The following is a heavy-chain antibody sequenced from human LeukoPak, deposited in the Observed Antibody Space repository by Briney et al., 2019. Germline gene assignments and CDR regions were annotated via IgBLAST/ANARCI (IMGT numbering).Heavy chain of an antibody. V-gene: IGHV4-59*11. CDR3: ARVVAARQMRYYYYMDV. CDR2: IYCSGST. CDR1: GGSISSHY. D-gene: IGHD6-6*01. J-gene: IGHJ6*03. Sequence: SETLSLTCTVSGGSISSHYWSWIRQPPGKGLEWIGFIYCSGSTNYNPSLKSRVTIPVDTSKNQFSLKLSSVTAEDTAVYYCARVVAARQMRYYYYMDVWGKGTTVTVSS.